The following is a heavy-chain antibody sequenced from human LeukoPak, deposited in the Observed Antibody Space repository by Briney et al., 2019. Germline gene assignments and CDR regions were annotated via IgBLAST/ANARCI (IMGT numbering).Heavy chain of an antibody. D-gene: IGHD6-19*01. CDR2: ISGSGGST. V-gene: IGHV3-23*01. J-gene: IGHJ4*02. CDR3: AKDQGSGWYDY. Sequence: GGSLRLSCAASGFTLSSYAMRWVRQAPGKGMEWVSAISGSGGSTYYADSVKGRFTISTDNSKNTLYLQMNSLRAEDTAVYYCAKDQGSGWYDYWGQGTLVTVSS. CDR1: GFTLSSYA.